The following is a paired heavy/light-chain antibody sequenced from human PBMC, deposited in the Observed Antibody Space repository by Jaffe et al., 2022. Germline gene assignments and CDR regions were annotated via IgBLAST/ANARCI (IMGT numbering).Heavy chain of an antibody. Sequence: EVQLLESGGGLVQPGGSLRLSCAASGFTFSNYAMSWVRRAPGKGLEWVSTISGGGDNTYFADSVKGRFTISRDNSKNTLYLQMHSLTAEDTAVYFCAKEKVVVSGADAFDIWGQGTMVTVSS. V-gene: IGHV3-23*01. CDR3: AKEKVVVSGADAFDI. CDR2: ISGGGDNT. D-gene: IGHD6-19*01. J-gene: IGHJ3*02. CDR1: GFTFSNYA.
Light chain of an antibody. CDR3: QQYNSYWT. V-gene: IGKV1-5*03. J-gene: IGKJ1*01. CDR2: KAS. CDR1: QSIRSW. Sequence: DIQMTQSPSTLSASVGDRVTITCRASQSIRSWLAWYQQKPGKAPKLLIYKASSLESGVASRFSGSGSGTEFSLTINSLQPDDFATYYCQQYNSYWTFGQGTRVEIK.